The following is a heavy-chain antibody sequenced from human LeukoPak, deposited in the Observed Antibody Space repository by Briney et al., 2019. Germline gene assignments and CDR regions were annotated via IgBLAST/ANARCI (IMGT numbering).Heavy chain of an antibody. CDR3: ARSVVVAAPRGYGMDV. CDR1: GFTFSSYW. V-gene: IGHV3-7*03. J-gene: IGHJ6*02. Sequence: PGGSLRLSCAASGFTFSSYWMSWVRQAPGKGLEWVANIKQDGSEKYYVDSVKGRFTISRDNAKNTLYLQMNSLRAEDTAVYYCARSVVVAAPRGYGMDVWGQGTTVTVSS. D-gene: IGHD2-15*01. CDR2: IKQDGSEK.